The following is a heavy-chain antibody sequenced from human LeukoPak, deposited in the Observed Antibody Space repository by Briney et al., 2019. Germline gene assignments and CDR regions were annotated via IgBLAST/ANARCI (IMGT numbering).Heavy chain of an antibody. D-gene: IGHD6-6*01. CDR1: GFTFDDYA. CDR2: ISWNSGSI. CDR3: ARGGYSSSFAY. V-gene: IGHV3-9*01. Sequence: GGSLRLSCAASGFTFDDYAMHWVRQAPGKGLEWVSGISWNSGSIGYADSVKGRFTISRDNAKNSLYLQMNSLRAEDTALYYCARGGYSSSFAYWGQGTLVTVSS. J-gene: IGHJ4*02.